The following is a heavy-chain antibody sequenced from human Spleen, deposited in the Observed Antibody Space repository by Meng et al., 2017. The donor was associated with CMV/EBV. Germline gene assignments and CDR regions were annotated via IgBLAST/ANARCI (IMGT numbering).Heavy chain of an antibody. D-gene: IGHD6-6*01. CDR3: ARVVGSSSKAALYYYGMDV. J-gene: IGHJ6*02. CDR2: IIPILGIA. CDR1: GGTFSSYT. V-gene: IGHV1-69*02. Sequence: SVKVSCKASGGTFSSYTISWVRQAPGQGLEWMGRIIPILGIANYAQKFQGRVTITADKSTSTAYMELSSLRSEDTAVYYCARVVGSSSKAALYYYGMDVWGQGTTVTVSS.